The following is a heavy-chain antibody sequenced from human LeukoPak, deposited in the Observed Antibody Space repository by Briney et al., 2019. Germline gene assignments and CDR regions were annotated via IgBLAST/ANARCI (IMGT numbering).Heavy chain of an antibody. J-gene: IGHJ6*02. D-gene: IGHD3-22*01. Sequence: GGSLRLSCVASGFTFSNYGMSWVRQGPGKGLEWVSGITGSGGSTNYADSVKGRFTISRDNSKNTLYLQMNSLRAEDTAVYYCAKATLAKTVVRSGMDVWGQGTTVTVSS. CDR3: AKATLAKTVVRSGMDV. CDR1: GFTFSNYG. V-gene: IGHV3-23*01. CDR2: ITGSGGST.